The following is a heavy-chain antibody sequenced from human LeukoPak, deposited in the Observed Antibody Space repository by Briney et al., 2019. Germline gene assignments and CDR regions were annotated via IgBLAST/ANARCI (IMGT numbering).Heavy chain of an antibody. Sequence: SETLSLTCAVYGGSFSGYYWSWIRQPDGKGLEWIGHIYTSGSTNYNPSLKSRVTMSVDTSKNQFSLKLSSVTAADTAVYYCARDTRPAYYDFWSGDEADAFDIWGQGTMVTVSS. CDR1: GGSFSGYY. D-gene: IGHD3-3*01. CDR3: ARDTRPAYYDFWSGDEADAFDI. V-gene: IGHV4-4*07. J-gene: IGHJ3*02. CDR2: IYTSGST.